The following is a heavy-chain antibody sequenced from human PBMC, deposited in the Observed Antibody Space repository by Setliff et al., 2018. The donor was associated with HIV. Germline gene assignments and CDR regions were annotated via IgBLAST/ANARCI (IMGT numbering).Heavy chain of an antibody. V-gene: IGHV3-33*06. D-gene: IGHD3-16*01. Sequence: PGGSLRLSCVASGFNFNDFGMHWVRQAPGRGLEWVALIWYDGTEKYYGDSVKGRFTISRYNAKNTLYLDMNSLRAEDTAVYYCAKDRDYISSRLTHFYYFGLDVWGQGTTVT. J-gene: IGHJ6*02. CDR3: AKDRDYISSRLTHFYYFGLDV. CDR2: IWYDGTEK. CDR1: GFNFNDFG.